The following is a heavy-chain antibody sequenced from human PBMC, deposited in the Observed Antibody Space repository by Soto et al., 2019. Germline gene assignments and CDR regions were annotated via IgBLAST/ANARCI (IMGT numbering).Heavy chain of an antibody. CDR3: ARDDGWNYRYYDMEV. Sequence: QVQLVQSGAEVKKPGSSVKVSCKASGDTFSSYSITWVRQAPGQGLEWMGGIIPVFGSANYAQKFQGRVTITADESTSTAYMELSSLRSQGTAVYFCARDDGWNYRYYDMEVWGQGTTVTVSS. CDR1: GDTFSSYS. J-gene: IGHJ6*02. CDR2: IIPVFGSA. V-gene: IGHV1-69*01. D-gene: IGHD1-7*01.